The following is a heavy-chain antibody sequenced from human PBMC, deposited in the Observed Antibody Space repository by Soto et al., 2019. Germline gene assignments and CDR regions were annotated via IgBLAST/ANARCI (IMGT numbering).Heavy chain of an antibody. CDR1: GGSISSGDYY. CDR3: ARLTPGYSSGWFIDY. D-gene: IGHD6-19*01. Sequence: SETLSLTCTVSGGSISSGDYYWSWIRQPPGKGLEWIGYIYYSGSTYYNPSLKSRVTISVDTSKNQFSLKLSSVTAADTAVYYCARLTPGYSSGWFIDYWGQGTLVTVSS. CDR2: IYYSGST. J-gene: IGHJ4*02. V-gene: IGHV4-30-4*01.